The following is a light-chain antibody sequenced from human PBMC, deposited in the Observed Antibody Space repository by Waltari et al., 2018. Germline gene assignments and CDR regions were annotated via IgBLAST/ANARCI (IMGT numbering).Light chain of an antibody. V-gene: IGKV3D-15*01. CDR3: QHYNNWPLT. Sequence: EIAMTQFQATLSPSPGERSTLSCRASQSVTAHLAWYRQKPGQAPRLLFFGVSFRATDIPGRFSCSGSGTDFTRTISSLQSEDFATYYCQHYNNWPLTFGGGTKVEIK. CDR2: GVS. J-gene: IGKJ4*01. CDR1: QSVTAH.